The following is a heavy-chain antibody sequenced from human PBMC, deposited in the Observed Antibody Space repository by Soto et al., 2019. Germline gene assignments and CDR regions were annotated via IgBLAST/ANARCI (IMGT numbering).Heavy chain of an antibody. CDR3: ARHRVAGPSYYYYYGMDV. CDR2: IDPSDSYT. CDR1: GYHFTSYL. Sequence: PLVLLKICRQGSGYHFTSYLIRWVLQMPGKGLEWMGRIDPSDSYTNYSPSFQGHVTISADKSISTAYLQWSSLKASDTAMYYCARHRVAGPSYYYYYGMDVWGQGTTVTVSS. D-gene: IGHD6-19*01. J-gene: IGHJ6*02. V-gene: IGHV5-10-1*01.